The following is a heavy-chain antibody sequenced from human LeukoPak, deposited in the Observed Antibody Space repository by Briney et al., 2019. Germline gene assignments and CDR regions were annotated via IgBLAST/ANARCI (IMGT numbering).Heavy chain of an antibody. CDR3: AKMAGMTRQVYYMDV. CDR1: GFTFSSYA. D-gene: IGHD1-1*01. CDR2: LYGSGETT. J-gene: IGHJ6*03. Sequence: PGGSLRLSCAASGFTFSSYAMSWARQAPGKGLEWVSALYGSGETTYYADSEKGRFTVSRDNSKNTLYLQMDGLRAEDTAVYYCAKMAGMTRQVYYMDVWGKGATVTVSS. V-gene: IGHV3-23*01.